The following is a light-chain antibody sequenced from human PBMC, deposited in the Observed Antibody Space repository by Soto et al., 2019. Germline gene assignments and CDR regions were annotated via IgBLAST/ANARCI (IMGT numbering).Light chain of an antibody. CDR3: SSSAGSNNLV. CDR2: EVS. CDR1: SSDVGGYNS. V-gene: IGLV2-8*01. Sequence: QSALTQPPSASGAPGQSVTIPCTGTSSDVGGYNSVSWYQQHPGKVPKLMIYEVSKRPSGVPDRFSGSKSGNTASLTVSGLPAEDEADYYCSSSAGSNNLVFGGGIKLTVL. J-gene: IGLJ2*01.